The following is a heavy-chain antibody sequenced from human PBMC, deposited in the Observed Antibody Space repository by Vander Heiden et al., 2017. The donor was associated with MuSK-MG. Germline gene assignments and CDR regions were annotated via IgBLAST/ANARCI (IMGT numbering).Heavy chain of an antibody. CDR1: GGSISSYY. D-gene: IGHD1-26*01. V-gene: IGHV4-59*01. CDR3: ERGSGSYKRGGVDD. J-gene: IGHJ4*02. Sequence: VQLQVSGPGLVKPSETLSLTCTVSGGSISSYYWSWIRQSPGKGLEWIGYIYYSGSTNSNPSLKSRVTRLVDTSKNQFALKLSAVTAADTAAYYCERGSGSYKRGGVDDWGKGSMVTVSS. CDR2: IYYSGST.